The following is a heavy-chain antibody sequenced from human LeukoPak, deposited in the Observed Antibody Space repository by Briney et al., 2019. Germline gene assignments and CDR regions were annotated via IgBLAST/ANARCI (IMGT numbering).Heavy chain of an antibody. Sequence: GGSLRLSCAASGFTFSSYSMNWVRQAPGKGLEWVSSISSSSSYIYYADSVKGRFTISRDNAKNSLYLQMNSLRAEDTAVNYCASNSIVGATGFDYWGQGTLVTVSS. D-gene: IGHD1-26*01. CDR3: ASNSIVGATGFDY. CDR1: GFTFSSYS. J-gene: IGHJ4*02. CDR2: ISSSSSYI. V-gene: IGHV3-21*01.